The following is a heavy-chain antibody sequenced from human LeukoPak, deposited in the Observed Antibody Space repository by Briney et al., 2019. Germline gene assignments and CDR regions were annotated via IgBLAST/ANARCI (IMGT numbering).Heavy chain of an antibody. V-gene: IGHV4-4*07. CDR2: IYAGGST. D-gene: IGHD1-26*01. Sequence: PSETLFLTCTVSGGSISGYTWSWIRQPAGKGLEWIGRIYAGGSTNYNPSLQGRVTMSVDTSRGQFFLMVHSVTAADTAVYYCARGVVGATAFAYWGQGTVVTASS. J-gene: IGHJ4*02. CDR1: GGSISGYT. CDR3: ARGVVGATAFAY.